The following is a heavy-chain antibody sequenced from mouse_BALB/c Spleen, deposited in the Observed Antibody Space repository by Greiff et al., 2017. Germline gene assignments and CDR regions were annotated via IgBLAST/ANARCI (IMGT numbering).Heavy chain of an antibody. J-gene: IGHJ3*01. D-gene: IGHD2-2*01. CDR1: GFSLTSYG. V-gene: IGHV2-2*02. CDR2: IWSGGST. CDR3: ARNGGYDGAWFAY. Sequence: QVQLQQSGPGLVQPSQSLSITCTVSGFSLTSYGVHWVRQSPGKGLEWLGVIWSGGSTDYNAAFISRLSISKDNSKSQVFFKMNSLQANDTAIYYCARNGGYDGAWFAYWGQGTLVTVSA.